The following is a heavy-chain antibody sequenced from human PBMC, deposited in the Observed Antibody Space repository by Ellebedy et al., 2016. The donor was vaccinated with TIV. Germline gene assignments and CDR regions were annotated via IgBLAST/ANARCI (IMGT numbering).Heavy chain of an antibody. Sequence: GESLKISCAASGFTFSSYSMNWVRQAPGEGLEWVANIKYDLSQTYYLDSVKGRFTISRDNAKNSLYLHMNSLRAEDTALYYCARGPAGYNAGKHDFWGQGTTVTVSS. CDR1: GFTFSSYS. V-gene: IGHV3-7*01. J-gene: IGHJ6*02. CDR3: ARGPAGYNAGKHDF. CDR2: IKYDLSQT. D-gene: IGHD1-14*01.